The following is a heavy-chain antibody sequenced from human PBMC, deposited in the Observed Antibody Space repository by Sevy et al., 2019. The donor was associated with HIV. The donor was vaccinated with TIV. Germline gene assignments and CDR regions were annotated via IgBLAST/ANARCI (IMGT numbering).Heavy chain of an antibody. V-gene: IGHV3-9*01. D-gene: IGHD6-13*01. CDR2: ISWNSGSI. CDR3: AKDIRIAAARGFDY. J-gene: IGHJ4*02. Sequence: GGSLRLSCAASGFTFDDYAMHWVRQAPGKGLEWVSGISWNSGSIGYADSVKGRFTISRDNAKNSLYLQMNSLRAEDTALYYCAKDIRIAAARGFDYWVQGTLVTVSS. CDR1: GFTFDDYA.